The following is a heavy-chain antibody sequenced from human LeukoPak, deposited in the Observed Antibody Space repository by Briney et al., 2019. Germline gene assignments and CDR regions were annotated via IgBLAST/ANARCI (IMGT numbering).Heavy chain of an antibody. D-gene: IGHD2-2*01. V-gene: IGHV4-34*01. CDR2: INHSGST. Sequence: SETLSLTCAVYGGSFSGYYWSWIRQPPGKGLEWIGEINHSGSTNYNPSLKSRVTISVDTSKNQFSLKLSSVTAADTAVYYCARGLVVPAAMEGAYNWFDPWGQGTRVTVSS. CDR1: GGSFSGYY. CDR3: ARGLVVPAAMEGAYNWFDP. J-gene: IGHJ5*02.